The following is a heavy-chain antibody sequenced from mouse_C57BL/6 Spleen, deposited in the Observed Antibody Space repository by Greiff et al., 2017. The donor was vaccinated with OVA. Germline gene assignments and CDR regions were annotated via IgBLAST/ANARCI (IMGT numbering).Heavy chain of an antibody. CDR2: IYPSDSET. V-gene: IGHV1-61*01. CDR1: GYTFTSYW. J-gene: IGHJ3*01. D-gene: IGHD2-2*01. Sequence: QVQLKQPGAELVRPGSSVKLSCKASGYTFTSYWMDWVKQRPGQGLEWIGNIYPSDSETHYNQKFKDKATLTVDKSSSTAYMQLSSLTSEDSAVYYCARYYGYDGFAYWGQGTLVTVSA. CDR3: ARYYGYDGFAY.